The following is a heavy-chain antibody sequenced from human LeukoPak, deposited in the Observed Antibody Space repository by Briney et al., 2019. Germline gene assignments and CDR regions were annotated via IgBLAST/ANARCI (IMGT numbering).Heavy chain of an antibody. V-gene: IGHV4-39*01. CDR1: GGSISSSSYY. CDR2: IYYSGST. J-gene: IGHJ4*02. D-gene: IGHD2-2*01. CDR3: ARHTRSGIDY. Sequence: SETLSLTCTVSGGSISSSSYYWGWIRQPPGKGLEWIGSIYYSGSTYYNPSLKSRVTISVDTSKNQFPLKLSSVTAADTAVYYCARHTRSGIDYWGQGTLVTVSS.